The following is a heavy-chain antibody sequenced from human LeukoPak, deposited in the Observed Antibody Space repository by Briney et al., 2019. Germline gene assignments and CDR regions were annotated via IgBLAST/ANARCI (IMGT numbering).Heavy chain of an antibody. CDR2: ISAYNGNT. D-gene: IGHD6-13*01. J-gene: IGHJ4*02. V-gene: IGHV1-18*04. CDR3: ARDLEQQLVFAY. CDR1: GYTFTGYY. Sequence: ASVKVSCKASGYTFTGYYMHWVRQAPGQGLEWMGWISAYNGNTNYAQKLQGRVTMTTDTSTSTAYMELRSLRSDDTAVYYCARDLEQQLVFAYWGQGTLVTVSS.